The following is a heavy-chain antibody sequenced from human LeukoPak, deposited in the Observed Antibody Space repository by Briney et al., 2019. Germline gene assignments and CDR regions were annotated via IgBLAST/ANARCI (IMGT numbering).Heavy chain of an antibody. J-gene: IGHJ4*02. V-gene: IGHV3-23*01. D-gene: IGHD6-19*01. Sequence: GGSLRLSCAASGFTFSSYAMSWVRQAPGKGLEWVSAISGSGGSTYYADSVKGRFTISRDNSKNTLYLQMNSLRAEDTAVYYCAKATRREMYSSDYWSFDSWGQGTLVTVSS. CDR2: ISGSGGST. CDR1: GFTFSSYA. CDR3: AKATRREMYSSDYWSFDS.